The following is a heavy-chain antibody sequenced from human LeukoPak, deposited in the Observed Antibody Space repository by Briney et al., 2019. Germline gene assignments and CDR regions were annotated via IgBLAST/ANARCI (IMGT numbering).Heavy chain of an antibody. Sequence: GGSLRLSCAVSGFTFSTYGMLWVRQVPGRGLVWVSRLSSGGSSTIYADSVKGRFTISRDNAKNTLYLQMNSLRAEDTAVYYCCRVGRGTTRDYWGQGTLVTVSS. CDR2: LSSGGSST. CDR3: CRVGRGTTRDY. V-gene: IGHV3-74*01. J-gene: IGHJ4*02. D-gene: IGHD1-14*01. CDR1: GFTFSTYG.